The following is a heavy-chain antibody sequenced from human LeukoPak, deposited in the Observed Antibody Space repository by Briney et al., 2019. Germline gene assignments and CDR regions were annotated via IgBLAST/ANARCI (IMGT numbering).Heavy chain of an antibody. D-gene: IGHD4-17*01. V-gene: IGHV3-7*01. CDR1: GFTFSSYW. J-gene: IGHJ4*02. CDR2: IKQDGSEK. Sequence: GGSLRLSCAASGFTFSSYWMSWVRQAPGKGLEWVANIKQDGSEKYYVDSVKGRFTISRDNAKNSVYLQMNSLRAEDTAVYFCASGGDYGLSFDYWGQGTLVTVSS. CDR3: ASGGDYGLSFDY.